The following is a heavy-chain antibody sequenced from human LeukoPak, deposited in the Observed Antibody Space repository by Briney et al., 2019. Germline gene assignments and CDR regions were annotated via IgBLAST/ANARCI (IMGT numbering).Heavy chain of an antibody. CDR2: ISGYTGNT. Sequence: GASVKVSCKASGYTFTSYGISWVRQAPGQGLEWMGWISGYTGNTKYAQKLQSRVTMTTDTSASTAYMDLRSLRSDDTAMYYCARTKGSTSYFVSWGQGTLVTVSS. CDR1: GYTFTSYG. J-gene: IGHJ4*02. CDR3: ARTKGSTSYFVS. D-gene: IGHD2-2*01. V-gene: IGHV1-18*01.